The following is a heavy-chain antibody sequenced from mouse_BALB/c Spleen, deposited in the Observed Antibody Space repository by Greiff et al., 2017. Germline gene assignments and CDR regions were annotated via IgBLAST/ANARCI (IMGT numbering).Heavy chain of an antibody. CDR2: IDPANGNT. J-gene: IGHJ3*01. CDR1: GFNIKDTY. D-gene: IGHD1-1*01. V-gene: IGHV14-3*02. Sequence: EVKLMESGAELVKPGASVKLSCTASGFNIKDTYMHWVKQRPEQGLEWIGRIDPANGNTKYDPKFQGKATITADTSSNTAYLQLSSLTSEDTAVYYCARSLLRGGFAYWGQGTLVTVSA. CDR3: ARSLLRGGFAY.